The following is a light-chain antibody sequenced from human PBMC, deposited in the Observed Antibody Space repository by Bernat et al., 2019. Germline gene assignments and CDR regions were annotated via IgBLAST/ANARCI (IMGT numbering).Light chain of an antibody. V-gene: IGLV6-57*01. Sequence: NFMLTQPHSVSESPGKTVTISCTRSSGNIASKYVQWYQQRPGSSPITVIYENKERPSGVPNRFSGSIDSSSNSASLTISGLQSEDEADYVCQSYDDTTVIFGGGTKLTVL. CDR2: ENK. CDR3: QSYDDTTVI. CDR1: SGNIASKY. J-gene: IGLJ2*01.